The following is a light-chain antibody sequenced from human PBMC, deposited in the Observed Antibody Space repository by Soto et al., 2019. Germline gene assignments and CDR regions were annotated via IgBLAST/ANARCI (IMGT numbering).Light chain of an antibody. J-gene: IGKJ2*01. Sequence: EIVLTQSPGTLSLFPGERATLSCRASQSVSSSYLAWYHQKPGQAPRLLIYGTSSRATGIPDRFSGSGSGTDFTLTISRLEPEDFAVYYCQQYGSSPLYTFGQGTKLEIK. V-gene: IGKV3-20*01. CDR3: QQYGSSPLYT. CDR2: GTS. CDR1: QSVSSSY.